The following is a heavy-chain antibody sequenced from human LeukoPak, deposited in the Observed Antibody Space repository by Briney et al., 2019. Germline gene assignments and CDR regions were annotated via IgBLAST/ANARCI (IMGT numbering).Heavy chain of an antibody. V-gene: IGHV5-51*01. J-gene: IGHJ4*02. Sequence: GESLQISCEGPGYSFSNYWIGWVRPMPGKGLEWMGIIYSGDYETRYSPSFQGLVTISVDKSISTAYLQWSSLKASDTAMYYCAIPPGYCGNDCSCDHWGQGTLVTVSS. CDR3: AIPPGYCGNDCSCDH. CDR2: IYSGDYET. D-gene: IGHD2-21*02. CDR1: GYSFSNYW.